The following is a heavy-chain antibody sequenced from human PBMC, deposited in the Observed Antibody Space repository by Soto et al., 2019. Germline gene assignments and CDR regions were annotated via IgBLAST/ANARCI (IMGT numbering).Heavy chain of an antibody. D-gene: IGHD1-26*01. Sequence: EVQLVESGGGLVQPGGSLRLSCAASGFSFSSFSMNWVRQAPGKGLEWVSYIGSSGSTIYYADSVKGRFTISRDKAKNSVYLQMNILRADDAAVYYCARVLGPDVWCKGTTVTVSS. V-gene: IGHV3-48*01. CDR2: IGSSGSTI. J-gene: IGHJ6*04. CDR3: ARVLGPDV. CDR1: GFSFSSFS.